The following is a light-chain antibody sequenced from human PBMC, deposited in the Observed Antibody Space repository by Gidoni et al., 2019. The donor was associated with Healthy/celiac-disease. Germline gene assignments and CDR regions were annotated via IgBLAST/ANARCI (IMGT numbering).Light chain of an antibody. J-gene: IGKJ2*01. CDR1: QSVSSY. Sequence: EMVLTQSPATLSLSPGERATLSCRASQSVSSYLAWYQQKPGQAPRRLIDDASTRAPGIPAMFSGSGSGTYFTLTISLLDPEDFALYSCQQRSNWPQTFGQGTKLEIK. CDR3: QQRSNWPQT. V-gene: IGKV3-11*01. CDR2: DAS.